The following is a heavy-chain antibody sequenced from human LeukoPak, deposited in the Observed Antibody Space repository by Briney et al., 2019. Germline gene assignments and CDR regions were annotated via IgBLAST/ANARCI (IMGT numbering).Heavy chain of an antibody. CDR1: GLTFSRYA. J-gene: IGHJ6*02. CDR2: IKQDGSEK. V-gene: IGHV3-7*04. CDR3: ARGIAVAGTGGGVWYYYYYGMDV. D-gene: IGHD6-19*01. Sequence: GGSLRLSCAVSGLTFSRYAMSWVRQAPGKGLEWVANIKQDGSEKYYVDSVKGRFTISRDNAKNSLYLQMNSLRAEDTAVYYCARGIAVAGTGGGVWYYYYYGMDVWGQGTTVTVSS.